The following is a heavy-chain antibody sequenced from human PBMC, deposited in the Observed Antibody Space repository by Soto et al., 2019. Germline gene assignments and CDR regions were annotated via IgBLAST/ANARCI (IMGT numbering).Heavy chain of an antibody. CDR2: ISGSDGKT. J-gene: IGHJ4*02. CDR1: GFSFGSYA. D-gene: IGHD3-3*01. V-gene: IGHV3-23*01. Sequence: LRLSCAASGFSFGSYALSWVRQAPGKGLEWVSTISGSDGKTFYADSVKGRFSISRDTSQSTLYLQMNSLRADDTATYYCARWSYLDYWGQGTRVTVSS. CDR3: ARWSYLDY.